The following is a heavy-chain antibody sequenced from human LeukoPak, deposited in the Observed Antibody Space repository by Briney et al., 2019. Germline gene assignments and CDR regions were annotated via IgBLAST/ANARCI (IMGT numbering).Heavy chain of an antibody. CDR1: GGSFSGYY. J-gene: IGHJ1*01. Sequence: SETLSLTCAVYGGSFSGYYWSWIRQPPGKGLEWIGEINHSGSTNYNPSLKSRVTISVDTSKNQFSLKLSSATAADTAVYYCARGNTSIKYFQHWGQGTLVTVYS. CDR3: ARGNTSIKYFQH. D-gene: IGHD5-18*01. V-gene: IGHV4-34*01. CDR2: INHSGST.